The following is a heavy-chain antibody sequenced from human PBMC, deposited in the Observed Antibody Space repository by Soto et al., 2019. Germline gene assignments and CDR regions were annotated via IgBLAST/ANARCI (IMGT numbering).Heavy chain of an antibody. D-gene: IGHD2-2*01. V-gene: IGHV1-69*13. CDR3: ARGLYQRVGGAYYYYGMDV. J-gene: IGHJ6*02. CDR1: GGTFSSYA. CDR2: IIPIFGTA. Sequence: SVKVSCKASGGTFSSYAISWVRQAPGQGLEWMGGIIPIFGTANYAQKFQGRVTITADESTSTAYMELSSLRSEDTAVYYCARGLYQRVGGAYYYYGMDVWGQGPTVTVSS.